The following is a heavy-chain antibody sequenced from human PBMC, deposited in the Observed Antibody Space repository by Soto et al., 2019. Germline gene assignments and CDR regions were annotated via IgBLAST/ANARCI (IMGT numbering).Heavy chain of an antibody. Sequence: PGESLKISCKGSGYSFTSYWIGWVRQMPGKGLEWMGIIYPGDSDTRYSPSFQGQVTISADKSISTAYLQWSSLKVSDTAMYYCASLGYSYEYGMDVWGQGTTVTISS. CDR2: IYPGDSDT. CDR1: GYSFTSYW. V-gene: IGHV5-51*01. J-gene: IGHJ6*02. D-gene: IGHD5-18*01. CDR3: ASLGYSYEYGMDV.